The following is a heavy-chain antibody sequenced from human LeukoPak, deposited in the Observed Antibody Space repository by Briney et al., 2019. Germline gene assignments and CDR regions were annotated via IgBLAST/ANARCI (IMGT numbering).Heavy chain of an antibody. V-gene: IGHV3-21*01. D-gene: IGHD2-15*01. CDR1: GFTFDDYG. Sequence: GGSLRLSCAASGFTFDDYGMSWVRQAPGKGLEWVSSISSSSSYIYYADSVKGRFTISRDNAKNSLYLQMNSLRAEDTAVYYCARNVVAFDIWGQGTMVTVSS. J-gene: IGHJ3*02. CDR2: ISSSSSYI. CDR3: ARNVVAFDI.